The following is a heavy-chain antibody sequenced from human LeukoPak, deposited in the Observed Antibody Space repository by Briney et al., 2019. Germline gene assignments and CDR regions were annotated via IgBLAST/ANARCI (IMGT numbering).Heavy chain of an antibody. D-gene: IGHD2-21*02. CDR3: ARDDCGGDCSGLDY. Sequence: SETLSLTCTVSGGSVSSSTYYWSWIRQPPGKGLEWIGYVYYSGSTNYNPSLKSRVTISVDTSKNQFSLRLSSVTAADTAVYYCARDDCGGDCSGLDYWGQGTLVTVSS. CDR2: VYYSGST. V-gene: IGHV4-61*01. J-gene: IGHJ4*02. CDR1: GGSVSSSTYY.